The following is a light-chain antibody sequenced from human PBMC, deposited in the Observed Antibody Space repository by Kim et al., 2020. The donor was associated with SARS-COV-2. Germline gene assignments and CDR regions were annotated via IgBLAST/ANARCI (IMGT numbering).Light chain of an antibody. CDR2: QDK. CDR1: NLGDKY. V-gene: IGLV3-1*01. J-gene: IGLJ3*02. Sequence: STGQTASITCSGDNLGDKYASWYQQKTGQSPLLVIYQDKKRPSGIPERLSGSNSGNTATLTISGTQAVDEADYYCQAWDSSTANWVFGGGTQLTVL. CDR3: QAWDSSTANWV.